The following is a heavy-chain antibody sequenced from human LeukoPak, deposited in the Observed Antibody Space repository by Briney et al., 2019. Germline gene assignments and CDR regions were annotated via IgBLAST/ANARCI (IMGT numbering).Heavy chain of an antibody. V-gene: IGHV4-61*02. CDR3: ARSGFWSGYLPFDY. Sequence: SQTLSLTCTVSGGSNSSGSYYWSWIRQPAGKGLEWIGRIYTSGSTNYNPSLKSRVTISVDTSKNQFSLKLSSVTAADTAVYYCARSGFWSGYLPFDYWGQGTLVTVSS. D-gene: IGHD3-3*01. CDR1: GGSNSSGSYY. J-gene: IGHJ4*02. CDR2: IYTSGST.